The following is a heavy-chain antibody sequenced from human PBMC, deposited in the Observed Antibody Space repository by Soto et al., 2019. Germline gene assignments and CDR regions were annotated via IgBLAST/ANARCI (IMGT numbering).Heavy chain of an antibody. V-gene: IGHV1-2*04. D-gene: IGHD2-15*01. CDR3: ARTDGGPDWYFDL. CDR2: INPNSGDT. CDR1: GYIFTGYY. Sequence: QVQLVQSGAEVKKPGASVKVSCKASGYIFTGYYMHWVRQAPGQGLEWMGWINPNSGDTNYAQKFQAWVTITRDTSISTAYMELSRLKSDDTAVYYCARTDGGPDWYFDLWGRGTLVTVSS. J-gene: IGHJ2*01.